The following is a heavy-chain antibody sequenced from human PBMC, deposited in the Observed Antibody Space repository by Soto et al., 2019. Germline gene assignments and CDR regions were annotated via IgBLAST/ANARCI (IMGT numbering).Heavy chain of an antibody. V-gene: IGHV5-51*01. CDR1: GYSFTSYL. CDR2: IYPGDSDT. Sequence: GESLKISCKGSGYSFTSYLISWVRQMPGKGLEWMGIIYPGDSDTRYSPSFQGQVTISADKSISTAYLQWSSMKASDTAMYYCARRPYYYDSSGYSDYYGMDVWGQGTTVTVSS. J-gene: IGHJ6*02. D-gene: IGHD3-22*01. CDR3: ARRPYYYDSSGYSDYYGMDV.